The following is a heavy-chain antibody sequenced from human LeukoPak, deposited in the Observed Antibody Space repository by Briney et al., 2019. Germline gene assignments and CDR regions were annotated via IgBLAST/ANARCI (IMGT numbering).Heavy chain of an antibody. D-gene: IGHD2-2*01. CDR3: AKDRPIVVVPAAIEGYFDY. CDR1: GGSISSSSYY. V-gene: IGHV4-39*02. Sequence: PSETLSLACTVSGGSISSSSYYWGWIRQPPGKGLEWIGSIYYSGSTYYNPSLKSRVTISVDTSKNQFSLKLSSVTAADTAVYYCAKDRPIVVVPAAIEGYFDYWGQGTLVTVSS. CDR2: IYYSGST. J-gene: IGHJ4*02.